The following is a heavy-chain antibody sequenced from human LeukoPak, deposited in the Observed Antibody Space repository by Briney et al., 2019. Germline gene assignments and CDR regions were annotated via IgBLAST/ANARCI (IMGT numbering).Heavy chain of an antibody. CDR2: ISWNSGSI. V-gene: IGHV3-9*01. D-gene: IGHD3-3*01. J-gene: IGHJ3*02. Sequence: WLRQPPGKGLEWVSGISWNSGSIGYADSVKGRFTISRDNAKNSLYLQMNSLRAEDTALYYCAKDSYYDFWSGAGGAFDIWGQGTMVTVSS. CDR3: AKDSYYDFWSGAGGAFDI.